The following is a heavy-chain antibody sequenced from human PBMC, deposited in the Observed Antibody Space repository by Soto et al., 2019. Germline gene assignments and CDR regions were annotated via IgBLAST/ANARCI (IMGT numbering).Heavy chain of an antibody. J-gene: IGHJ6*02. CDR3: ARTTLSGGFLEWLASPRYYYYYGMDV. CDR2: IWYDGSNK. V-gene: IGHV3-33*01. CDR1: GFTFSSYG. Sequence: GGSLRLSCAASGFTFSSYGMHWVRQAADKGLEWVAVIWYDGSNKYYADSVKGRFTISRDNSKNTLYLQMNSLRAEDTAVYYCARTTLSGGFLEWLASPRYYYYYGMDVWGQGTTVTVSS. D-gene: IGHD3-3*01.